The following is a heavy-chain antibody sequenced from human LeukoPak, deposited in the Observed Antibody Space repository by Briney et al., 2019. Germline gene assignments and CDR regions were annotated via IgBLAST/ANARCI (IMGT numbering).Heavy chain of an antibody. CDR1: GDSLSTSY. CDR2: IYYSGST. CDR3: ARDFGRGGDY. J-gene: IGHJ4*02. Sequence: TSETLSLTCTVSGDSLSTSYWSWVRQPAGKGLEWIGYIYYSGSTNYNPSLKSRVTISVDTSKNQFSLKLSSVTAADTAVYYCARDFGRGGDYWGQGTLVTVSS. D-gene: IGHD3-3*01. V-gene: IGHV4-59*01.